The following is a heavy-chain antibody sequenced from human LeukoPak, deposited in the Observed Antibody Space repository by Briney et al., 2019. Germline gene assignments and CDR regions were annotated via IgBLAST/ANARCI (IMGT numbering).Heavy chain of an antibody. CDR2: INSDGSPI. Sequence: GGSLRLSCVASGFSFSSSWMHWVRQAPGKGLEWVSRINSDGSPIDYADYVKGRFTISTDNAKNTLYLQMNSLRAEDTAVYYCARAGNYRFDYWGQGSLVTVSS. V-gene: IGHV3-74*01. D-gene: IGHD3-22*01. J-gene: IGHJ4*02. CDR3: ARAGNYRFDY. CDR1: GFSFSSSW.